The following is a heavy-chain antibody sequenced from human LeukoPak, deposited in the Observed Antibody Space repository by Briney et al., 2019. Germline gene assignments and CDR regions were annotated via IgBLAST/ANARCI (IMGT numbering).Heavy chain of an antibody. CDR1: GYSFTSYW. J-gene: IGHJ4*02. Sequence: KGGESLKISCKGSGYSFTSYWIGWVRQMPGKGLEWMGIIYPGDSDTRYSPSFPGQVTISADKSISTAYLQWSSLKASDTAMYYCASASRSSEHYFDYWGQGALVTVSS. CDR3: ASASRSSEHYFDY. CDR2: IYPGDSDT. V-gene: IGHV5-51*01.